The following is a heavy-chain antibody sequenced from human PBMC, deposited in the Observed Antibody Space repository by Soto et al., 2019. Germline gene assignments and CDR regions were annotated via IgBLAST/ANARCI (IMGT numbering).Heavy chain of an antibody. CDR2: ISSGGGAM. CDR1: GFTFSSYW. V-gene: IGHV3-11*01. J-gene: IGHJ4*02. D-gene: IGHD5-18*01. CDR3: ARDSGYSHFDY. Sequence: PGGSLRLSCAASGFTFSSYWMSWIRQAPGKGLEWVSYISSGGGAMFYADSVKGRFTIFRDNVKNSLYLQMNSLRAEDTAVYYCARDSGYSHFDYWGQGTLVTVSS.